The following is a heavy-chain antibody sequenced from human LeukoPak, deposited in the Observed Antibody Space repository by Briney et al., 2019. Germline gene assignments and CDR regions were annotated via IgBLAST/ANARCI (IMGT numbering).Heavy chain of an antibody. V-gene: IGHV1-46*01. CDR2: INPSGGST. D-gene: IGHD3-16*01. Sequence: ASVKVSCRASGYTFTSYYMHWVRQAPGQGLEWMGIINPSGGSTSYAQKFQGRVTMTRDTSTSTVYMELSSLRSEDTAVYYCARDQGGDYFDYWGQGTLVTVSS. CDR3: ARDQGGDYFDY. CDR1: GYTFTSYY. J-gene: IGHJ4*02.